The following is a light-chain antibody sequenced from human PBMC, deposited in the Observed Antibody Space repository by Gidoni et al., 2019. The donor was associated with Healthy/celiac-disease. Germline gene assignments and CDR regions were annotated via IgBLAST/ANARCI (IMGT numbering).Light chain of an antibody. J-gene: IGKJ4*01. CDR3: QQYDNRPPT. CDR2: DAS. V-gene: IGKV1-33*01. Sequence: DIQLTKSPSSLSASVGDRVTITCQSRQDISNYLNWYQQKPGKAPKLLIYDASNLETGVPSRFSGSGSGTDFTFTISSLQPEDIATYYCQQYDNRPPTFGGGTKVEIK. CDR1: QDISNY.